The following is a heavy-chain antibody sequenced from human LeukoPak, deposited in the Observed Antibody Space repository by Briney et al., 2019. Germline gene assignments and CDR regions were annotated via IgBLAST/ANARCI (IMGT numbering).Heavy chain of an antibody. CDR1: GAPLNIGHYY. J-gene: IGHJ5*02. Sequence: SETLSLTCTVSGAPLNIGHYYWSWLRQPTRKALEWIGRIYTGGSTNYSPSLKSRVTISLDTSKNQFSLKLTSVTAADMAVYYCARTPTVTTAFDPWGQGTLVTVSS. D-gene: IGHD4-11*01. CDR3: ARTPTVTTAFDP. CDR2: IYTGGST. V-gene: IGHV4-61*02.